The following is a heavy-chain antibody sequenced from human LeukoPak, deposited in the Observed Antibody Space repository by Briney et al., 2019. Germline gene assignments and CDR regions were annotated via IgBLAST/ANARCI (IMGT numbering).Heavy chain of an antibody. CDR2: ISSGGGTT. D-gene: IGHD1-7*01. CDR3: ARMNYISSGWGAPFDD. J-gene: IGHJ4*02. V-gene: IGHV3-48*04. Sequence: GGSLRLSCTASGFTFSSYSMNWVRQRPGKGPEWVSYISSGGGTTYYADSVKGRFTISRDNAKNSLFLEMNSLRVEDAAVYYCARMNYISSGWGAPFDDWGQGTLVTVSS. CDR1: GFTFSSYS.